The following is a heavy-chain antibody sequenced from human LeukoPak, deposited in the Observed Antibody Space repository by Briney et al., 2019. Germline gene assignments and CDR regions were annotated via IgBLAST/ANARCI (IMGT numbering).Heavy chain of an antibody. V-gene: IGHV4-59*12. CDR1: GGSITSDH. CDR3: ARKNDFEI. CDR2: IFYSGRT. Sequence: TSETLSLTCTVSGGSITSDHWNWTRQPPGKGLEWIGCIFYSGRTYYNPSLKSRVSISVDMSKNQFSLRLTSVTAADTAVYYCARKNDFEIWGQGTLVTVSS. J-gene: IGHJ3*02. D-gene: IGHD2/OR15-2a*01.